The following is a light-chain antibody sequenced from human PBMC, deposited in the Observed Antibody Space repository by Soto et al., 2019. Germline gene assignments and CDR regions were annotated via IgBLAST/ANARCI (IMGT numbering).Light chain of an antibody. Sequence: DIQMTQSPSSLSASVGDRVTITCRASPGIFNFLNWYQKKPGKAPNLLIYAASSLQSGVPSRFSGSGYRTDFTLTISTLQPEDFATYYCQQSYSTPLTFGGGTKVEIK. V-gene: IGKV1-39*01. J-gene: IGKJ4*01. CDR1: PGIFNF. CDR3: QQSYSTPLT. CDR2: AAS.